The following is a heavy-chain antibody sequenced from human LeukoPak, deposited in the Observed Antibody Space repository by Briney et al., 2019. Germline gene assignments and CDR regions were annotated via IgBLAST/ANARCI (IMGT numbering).Heavy chain of an antibody. CDR3: ARAKRWLQTDAFDI. CDR1: GGSISSYY. D-gene: IGHD5-24*01. Sequence: SETLSLTCTVSGGSISSYYWSWIRQPAGKGLEWIGRIYTSGSTNYNPSLKSRVTMSVDTSKNQFSLKLSSVTAADTAVYYCARAKRWLQTDAFDIWGQGTMVTVSS. CDR2: IYTSGST. J-gene: IGHJ3*02. V-gene: IGHV4-4*07.